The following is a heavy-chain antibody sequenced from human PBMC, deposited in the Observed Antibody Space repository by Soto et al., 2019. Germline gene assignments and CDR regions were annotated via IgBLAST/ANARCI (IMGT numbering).Heavy chain of an antibody. CDR3: ARGAFLAPFDY. D-gene: IGHD3-3*02. CDR2: IYHSGST. J-gene: IGHJ4*02. CDR1: GGSISSDGYS. Sequence: SETLSLTCAVSGGSISSDGYSWSWIRQPPGKGLEWIGYIYHSGSTYYNPSLKSRVTISVDRSKNQFSLKLSSVTAADTAVYYCARGAFLAPFDYRGPGTLVTVSS. V-gene: IGHV4-30-2*01.